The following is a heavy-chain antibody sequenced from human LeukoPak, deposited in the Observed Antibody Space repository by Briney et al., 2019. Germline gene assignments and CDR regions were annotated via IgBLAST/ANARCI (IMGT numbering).Heavy chain of an antibody. CDR3: ARDGGIAVAGTQDY. D-gene: IGHD6-19*01. V-gene: IGHV3-48*03. CDR2: ISSSGSTI. CDR1: GFTFSRYE. J-gene: IGHJ4*02. Sequence: GGSLRLSCAASGFTFSRYEMNWVRQAPGKGLEWVSYISSSGSTIYYADSVKGRFTISRDNAKNSPYLQMNSLRAEDTAVYYCARDGGIAVAGTQDYWGQGTLVTVSS.